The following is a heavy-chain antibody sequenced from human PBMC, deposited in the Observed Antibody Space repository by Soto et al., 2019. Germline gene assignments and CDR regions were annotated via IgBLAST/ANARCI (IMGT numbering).Heavy chain of an antibody. CDR2: ISVSGGST. Sequence: GGSLRLSCAASGFTFSSYAMSWVRQAPGKGLEWVSAISVSGGSTYYADSVKGRFTISRDNSKNTLYLQMNSLRAEDTAVYYCAKQGGPAVAGNYFDYWGQGTLVTVSS. CDR3: AKQGGPAVAGNYFDY. D-gene: IGHD6-19*01. CDR1: GFTFSSYA. J-gene: IGHJ4*02. V-gene: IGHV3-23*01.